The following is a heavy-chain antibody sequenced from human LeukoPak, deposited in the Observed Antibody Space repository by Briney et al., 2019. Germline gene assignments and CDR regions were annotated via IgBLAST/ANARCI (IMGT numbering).Heavy chain of an antibody. Sequence: PSETLSLTCTVSGGSISNGDFYWNWIRRPAGKGLEWIGRISTSGSTNYNPPLKSRVTISVDTSKNQFSLRLTSVTAADTAVYYCARWGPILRYFGVWGQGTLVTVSS. CDR1: GGSISNGDFY. D-gene: IGHD3-9*01. CDR2: ISTSGST. V-gene: IGHV4-61*02. CDR3: ARWGPILRYFGV. J-gene: IGHJ4*02.